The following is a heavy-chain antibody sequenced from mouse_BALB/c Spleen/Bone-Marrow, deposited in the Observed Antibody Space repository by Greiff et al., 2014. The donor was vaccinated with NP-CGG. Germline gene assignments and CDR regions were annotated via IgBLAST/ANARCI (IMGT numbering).Heavy chain of an antibody. Sequence: VQLVEFGGGLVQPGGSRKLSCAASGFTFSSFGMHWVRQAPEKGLEWVAYISSGSSTIYYADTVKGRFTISRDNPKNTQFLQMTSLRSEDTAMYYCATGTRAMDYWGQGTSVTVSS. CDR1: GFTFSSFG. CDR2: ISSGSSTI. CDR3: ATGTRAMDY. D-gene: IGHD4-1*01. V-gene: IGHV5-17*02. J-gene: IGHJ4*01.